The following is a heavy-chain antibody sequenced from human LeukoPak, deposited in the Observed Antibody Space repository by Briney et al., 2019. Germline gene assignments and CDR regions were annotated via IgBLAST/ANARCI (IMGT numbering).Heavy chain of an antibody. J-gene: IGHJ4*02. D-gene: IGHD5-18*01. CDR3: ARRSYIYFDY. V-gene: IGHV4-59*12. CDR2: IYFSGST. CDR1: GGSIRSYY. Sequence: SETLSLTCTVSGGSIRSYYWSWIRQPPGKGLEWIGYIYFSGSTSYNPSLKSRVTISVDRSKNQFSLKLSSVTAADTAVYYCARRSYIYFDYWGQGTLVTVSS.